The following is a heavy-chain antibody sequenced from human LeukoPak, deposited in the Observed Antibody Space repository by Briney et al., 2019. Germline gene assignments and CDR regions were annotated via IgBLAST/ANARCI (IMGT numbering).Heavy chain of an antibody. CDR2: LIPIFDTT. Sequence: GASVKVSCKASGDTFSSYAISWVRQAPGHRLEGMGGLIPIFDTTNYAQKFQRRITITADKSASTAYIALSRLRSEDTAMDYCSRDNGQRGIYYFEYWGQGTLVTVSS. CDR3: SRDNGQRGIYYFEY. D-gene: IGHD2-8*01. CDR1: GDTFSSYA. J-gene: IGHJ4*03. V-gene: IGHV1-69*06.